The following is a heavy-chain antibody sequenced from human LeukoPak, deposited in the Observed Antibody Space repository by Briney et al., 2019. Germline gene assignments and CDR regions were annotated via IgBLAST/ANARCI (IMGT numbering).Heavy chain of an antibody. CDR3: ARAGTYYYDSSGLIFDY. CDR1: GFTFNTYT. Sequence: GGSLRLSCAASGFTFNTYTMYWVRQAPGKGLEWLAVIWYDGSNKYYADSVKGRFTISRDNSNNMLYLQMNSLRAEDTAVYYCARAGTYYYDSSGLIFDYWGQGTLVTVSS. CDR2: IWYDGSNK. J-gene: IGHJ4*02. V-gene: IGHV3-33*01. D-gene: IGHD3-22*01.